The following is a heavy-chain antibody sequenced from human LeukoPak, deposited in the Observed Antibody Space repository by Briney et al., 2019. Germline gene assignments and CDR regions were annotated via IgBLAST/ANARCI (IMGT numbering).Heavy chain of an antibody. J-gene: IGHJ4*02. V-gene: IGHV1-69*06. Sequence: GASVTVSCKASGGTFSSYAISWVRQAPGQGLEWMGGIIPIFDTANYAQKFQGRVTITADKSTNTAYMELSRLRSEDTAVYYCATQSVDYDILTGLVQTNYYFDYWGQGTLVTVSS. CDR3: ATQSVDYDILTGLVQTNYYFDY. CDR1: GGTFSSYA. CDR2: IIPIFDTA. D-gene: IGHD3-9*01.